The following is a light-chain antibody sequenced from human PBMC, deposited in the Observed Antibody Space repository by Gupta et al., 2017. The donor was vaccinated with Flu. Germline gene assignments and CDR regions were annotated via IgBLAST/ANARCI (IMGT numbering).Light chain of an antibody. J-gene: IGLJ1*01. CDR2: EVT. CDR3: SSTAAGASYV. CDR1: NSDVGGSKS. V-gene: IGLV2-8*01. Sequence: QSALPQPPSASGSPGQTVTISCTGTNSDVGGSKSVAWYQQHPGKAPKVLISEVTKRPSGVPDRFSGSKSGNTASLTVSGLQAEDEADYYCSSTAAGASYVFGTGTKVTVL.